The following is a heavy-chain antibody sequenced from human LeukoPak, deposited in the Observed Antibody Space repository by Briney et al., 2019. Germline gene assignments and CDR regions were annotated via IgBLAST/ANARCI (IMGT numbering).Heavy chain of an antibody. CDR2: IIPIFGTA. Sequence: GASVKVSCKASGGTFSSYAISWVRQAPGQGLEWMGGIIPIFGTANYAQKFQGRVTITTDESTSTAYMELSSLRSEDTAVYYCARDDSGSYAMHAFDIWGQGTMVTVSS. V-gene: IGHV1-69*05. CDR1: GGTFSSYA. J-gene: IGHJ3*02. D-gene: IGHD1-26*01. CDR3: ARDDSGSYAMHAFDI.